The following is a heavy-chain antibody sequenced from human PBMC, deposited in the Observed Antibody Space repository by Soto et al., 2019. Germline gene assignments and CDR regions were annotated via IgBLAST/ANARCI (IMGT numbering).Heavy chain of an antibody. V-gene: IGHV3-33*01. CDR3: ARKVSIAARPPYYYYMDV. CDR1: GFTFSSYG. CDR2: IWYDGSNK. Sequence: QVQLVESGGGVVQPGRSLRLSCAASGFTFSSYGMHWVRQAPGKGLEWVAVIWYDGSNKYYADYVKGRFTISRDNSKNTLYLQMNSLRAEDTAVYYCARKVSIAARPPYYYYMDVWGKGTTVTVSS. D-gene: IGHD6-6*01. J-gene: IGHJ6*03.